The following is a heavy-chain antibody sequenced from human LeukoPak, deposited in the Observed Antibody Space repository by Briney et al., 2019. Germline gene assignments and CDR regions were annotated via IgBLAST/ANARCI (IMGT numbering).Heavy chain of an antibody. V-gene: IGHV3-23*01. D-gene: IGHD3-22*01. J-gene: IGHJ5*02. Sequence: GGSLRLSCAASGFTFSSYAMSWVRQAPGKGLEWVSAISGSGGSTYYADSVKGRFTISRDSSKNTQYLQMNSLRAEDTAVYYCAKDRYYDSSRYSETWDQGTLVTVSS. CDR3: AKDRYYDSSRYSET. CDR1: GFTFSSYA. CDR2: ISGSGGST.